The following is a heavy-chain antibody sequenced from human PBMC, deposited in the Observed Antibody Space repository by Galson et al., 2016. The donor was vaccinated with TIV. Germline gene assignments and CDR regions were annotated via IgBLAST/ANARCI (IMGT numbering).Heavy chain of an antibody. D-gene: IGHD5-18*01. V-gene: IGHV1-69*13. J-gene: IGHJ6*02. Sequence: SVKVSCKASGGSFSSYVISWVRQAPGQGLKWMGGIIPLFSTANYAQKFQGRVTITADESTSTAYMQLSSLRSEDTAIYYCAKDRNTAMDTYYWYYGMDVWGQGTKVTVSS. CDR2: IIPLFSTA. CDR1: GGSFSSYV. CDR3: AKDRNTAMDTYYWYYGMDV.